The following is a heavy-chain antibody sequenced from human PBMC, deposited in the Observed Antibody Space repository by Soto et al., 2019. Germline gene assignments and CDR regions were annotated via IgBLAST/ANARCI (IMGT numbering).Heavy chain of an antibody. V-gene: IGHV3-53*01. CDR2: IYSEGTP. CDR3: ARSTYYDILTGSYYYYAMDV. J-gene: IGHJ6*02. CDR1: GFTVGSNY. Sequence: WGSLRLSCASSGFTVGSNYISWVRQAPGKGLEWVSVIYSEGTPYYADSVKGRFTISRENSNNTLYLHMNNLRAEDTAVYYCARSTYYDILTGSYYYYAMDVWGQGTTVTRLL. D-gene: IGHD3-9*01.